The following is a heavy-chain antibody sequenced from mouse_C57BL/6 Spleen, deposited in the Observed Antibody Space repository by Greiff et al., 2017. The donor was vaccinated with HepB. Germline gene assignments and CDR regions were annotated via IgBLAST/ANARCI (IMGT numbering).Heavy chain of an antibody. Sequence: EVQLQQSVAELVRPGASVKLSCTASGFNIQNTYMHWVKQRPEQSLEWIGRIDPANGNTKYAPKFQGKATITADTSSNTAYLQLSSLTSEDTAIYCCDRSRAYGNPFFDVWGTGTTVTVSS. CDR1: GFNIQNTY. V-gene: IGHV14-3*01. CDR3: DRSRAYGNPFFDV. CDR2: IDPANGNT. J-gene: IGHJ1*03. D-gene: IGHD2-10*02.